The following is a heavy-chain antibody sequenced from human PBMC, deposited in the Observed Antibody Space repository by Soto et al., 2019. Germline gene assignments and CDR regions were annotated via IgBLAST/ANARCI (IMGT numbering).Heavy chain of an antibody. CDR2: ISGSGGST. V-gene: IGHV3-23*01. J-gene: IGHJ4*02. Sequence: EVQLLESGGGLVQPGGSLRLSCAASGFTFSSYAMSWVRQAPGKGLEWVSAISGSGGSTYYADSVKGRFTISRDNSKNTLDLQMNSRRDEDTAVYYCAKAGSGSYYISYFDYWGQGTLVTVAS. CDR3: AKAGSGSYYISYFDY. CDR1: GFTFSSYA. D-gene: IGHD3-10*01.